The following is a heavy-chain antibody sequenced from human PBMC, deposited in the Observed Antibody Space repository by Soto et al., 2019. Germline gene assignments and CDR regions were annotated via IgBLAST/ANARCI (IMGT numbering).Heavy chain of an antibody. CDR3: ARTSAAGKYYYGMDV. D-gene: IGHD6-13*01. CDR1: GYNFTNYW. Sequence: PGESLKISCKGSGYNFTNYWIGWVRQMPGKCLELMGIIYPGDSDTRYSPSFQGQVTISADNSISTAYLQWSSLKASDTAMYYCARTSAAGKYYYGMDVWGQGTTVTVSS. J-gene: IGHJ6*02. V-gene: IGHV5-51*01. CDR2: IYPGDSDT.